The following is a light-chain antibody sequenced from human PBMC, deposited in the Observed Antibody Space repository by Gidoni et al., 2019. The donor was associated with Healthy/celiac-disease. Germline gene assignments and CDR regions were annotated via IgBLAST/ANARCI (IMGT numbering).Light chain of an antibody. CDR2: AAS. CDR1: QSISNY. V-gene: IGKV1-27*01. J-gene: IGKJ1*01. Sequence: DIQMTQSPSSLSASVGDRVTITCRASQSISNYLAWYQQKPGKVPKLLIYAASTLQAGVPSRFSGSGSCTDFTLTISSRQPEDVATYYCQKYNSAPRTFGQGTKVEIK. CDR3: QKYNSAPRT.